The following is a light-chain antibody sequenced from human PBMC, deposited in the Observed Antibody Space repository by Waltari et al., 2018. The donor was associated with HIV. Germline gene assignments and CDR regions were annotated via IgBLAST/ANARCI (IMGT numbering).Light chain of an antibody. Sequence: QTVVTQDPSLTVSPGRTATLTCASSSGPVTSGSSANWFQQKPGQPPTTLIYASTKSHSWTPARFSGAVHDEKAVLTVSGARRGDEADYYCLVYFSECRPNGVFGGVTKLTVL. CDR2: AST. CDR3: LVYFSECRPNGV. J-gene: IGLJ3*02. V-gene: IGLV7-43*01. CDR1: SGPVTSGSS.